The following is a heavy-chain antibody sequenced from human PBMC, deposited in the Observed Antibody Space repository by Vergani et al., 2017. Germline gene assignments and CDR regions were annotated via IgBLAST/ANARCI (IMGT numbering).Heavy chain of an antibody. CDR3: ARERGDWXYSRYFYNYYMDV. J-gene: IGHJ6*03. CDR1: GFTFGDHG. V-gene: IGHV3-30-3*01. Sequence: QVQLVESGGGVVQPGRSLRLSCAASGFTFGDHGIHWVRRAPGKGLEWVALISYDGTNKYYTNSVRGRFTITRDNSKSTLFLQMNSLRVEDMAVYYCARERGDWXYSRYFYNYYMDVWGKGTTVTVSS. CDR2: ISYDGTNK. D-gene: IGHD1-1*01.